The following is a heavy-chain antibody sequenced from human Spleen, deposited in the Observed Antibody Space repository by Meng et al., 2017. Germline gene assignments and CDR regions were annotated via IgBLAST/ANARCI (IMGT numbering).Heavy chain of an antibody. CDR2: INWNGGST. CDR1: GFTFDDYG. D-gene: IGHD5-18*01. Sequence: GGSLRLSCAASGFTFDDYGMSWVRQAPGKGLEWVSGINWNGGSTGYAYSVKGRFTISRDNAKNSLYLQMNSLRAEDTAVYYCARDSGYSRTYYYGMDVWGQGTTVTVSS. J-gene: IGHJ6*02. V-gene: IGHV3-20*04. CDR3: ARDSGYSRTYYYGMDV.